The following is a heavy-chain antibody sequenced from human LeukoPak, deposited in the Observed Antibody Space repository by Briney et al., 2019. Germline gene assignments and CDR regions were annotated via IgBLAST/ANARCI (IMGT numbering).Heavy chain of an antibody. D-gene: IGHD1-1*01. V-gene: IGHV1-2*02. Sequence: EASVRVSCKASGYTFTGYYMHWVRQAPGQGLEWMGWINPNSGGTNYAQKFQGRVTMTRDTSISTAYMELSRLKSDDTAVYYCAGDPQITGNALRKGRAVWGQGTTVTVS. CDR3: AGDPQITGNALRKGRAV. J-gene: IGHJ6*02. CDR1: GYTFTGYY. CDR2: INPNSGGT.